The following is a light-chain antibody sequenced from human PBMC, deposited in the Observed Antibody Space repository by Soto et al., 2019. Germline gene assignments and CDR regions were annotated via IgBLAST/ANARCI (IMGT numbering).Light chain of an antibody. V-gene: IGKV1-27*01. CDR1: QGISHF. CDR2: AAS. J-gene: IGKJ4*01. Sequence: DIQMTQSPSSLSASVGARVPITCRASQGISHFLAWYQQKPGKVPKLLIYAASILQSGVPPRFSGSGSGTDFTLTISSLQPEDVATYYCQEVNSFPLTFGGGTKVDI. CDR3: QEVNSFPLT.